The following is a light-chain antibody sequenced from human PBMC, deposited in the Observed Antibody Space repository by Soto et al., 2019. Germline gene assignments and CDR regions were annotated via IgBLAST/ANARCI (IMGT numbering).Light chain of an antibody. CDR2: DSS. V-gene: IGKV1-33*01. J-gene: IGKJ4*01. CDR1: QDISNY. CDR3: QQYDDLPLT. Sequence: DIQVTQSPSSLSASVGDRVTLTCQASQDISNYLNWYQQKPGQAPKLLIYDSSALETGVPSRFSGSGSATDFTLTISSLQPEDFATYYCQQYDDLPLTFGGGTKVDIK.